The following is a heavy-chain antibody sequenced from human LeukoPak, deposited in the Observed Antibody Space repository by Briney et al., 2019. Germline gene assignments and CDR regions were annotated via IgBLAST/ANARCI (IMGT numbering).Heavy chain of an antibody. V-gene: IGHV3-73*01. CDR3: ATQMGTLTVLYRAFDY. Sequence: GGSLRLSCAASGFTFSGSAMHWVRQVSGKGLEWVGRIRSKTHTYATAYAASVKGRFTISRDDSKNTLYLQMNSLRVEDTAVYYCATQMGTLTVLYRAFDYWGQGTLVTVSS. CDR1: GFTFSGSA. D-gene: IGHD2-8*02. CDR2: IRSKTHTYAT. J-gene: IGHJ4*02.